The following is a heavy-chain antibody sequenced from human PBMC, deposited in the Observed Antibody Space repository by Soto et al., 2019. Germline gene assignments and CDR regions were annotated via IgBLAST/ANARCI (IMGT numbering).Heavy chain of an antibody. Sequence: QVQLQESGPGLVKPSETLSLTCTVSGGSISGGVHSWSWIRQPPGKVLEWIGHIFDSGSTYYNPSLKSRLTRSVDTSKNQFSLRLSSVTAADTAVYYCAREIMTLTNDWYFDLWGRGTLVTVSS. V-gene: IGHV4-30-4*01. D-gene: IGHD3-3*01. CDR3: AREIMTLTNDWYFDL. CDR2: IFDSGST. J-gene: IGHJ2*01. CDR1: GGSISGGVHS.